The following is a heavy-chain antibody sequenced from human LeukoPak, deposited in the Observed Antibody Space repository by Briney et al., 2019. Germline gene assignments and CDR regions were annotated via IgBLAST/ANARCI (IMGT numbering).Heavy chain of an antibody. V-gene: IGHV1-2*06. Sequence: ASVKVSCKASGYTLTGYYMHWVRQAPGQGLEWMGRINPNSGGTNYAQKFQGRVTMTRDTSISTAYMELSRLRSDDTAVYYCARDMSPENSQIDYWGQGTLVTVSS. CDR2: INPNSGGT. CDR1: GYTLTGYY. J-gene: IGHJ4*02. CDR3: ARDMSPENSQIDY. D-gene: IGHD3-10*02.